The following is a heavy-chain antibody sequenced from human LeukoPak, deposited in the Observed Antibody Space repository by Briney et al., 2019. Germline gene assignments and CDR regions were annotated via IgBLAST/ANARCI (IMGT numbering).Heavy chain of an antibody. CDR1: GFTFSSYW. Sequence: PGGSLRLSCAASGFTFSSYWRHWVRQAPGKGLVWVSRINSDGSSTSYPDSVKGRFTISRDNAKNTLYLQMNSLRAEDTAVYSCARGLDPFYGSGSHFDYWGQGTLVTVSS. V-gene: IGHV3-74*01. J-gene: IGHJ4*02. CDR3: ARGLDPFYGSGSHFDY. D-gene: IGHD3-10*01. CDR2: INSDGSST.